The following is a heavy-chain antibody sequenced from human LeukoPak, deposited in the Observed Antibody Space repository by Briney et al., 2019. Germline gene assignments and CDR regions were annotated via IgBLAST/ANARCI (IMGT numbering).Heavy chain of an antibody. CDR3: ARFKSGRFSYFDS. CDR2: LFSTGSA. V-gene: IGHV4-61*01. J-gene: IGHJ4*02. Sequence: KPSETLSLTCSVSGASLTRPTYYQWSWIRQPPGKGLELIGSLFSTGSATLNPSLKSRVTMSLDTSKSQFSLKLSSVTAEDSAVYYCARFKSGRFSYFDSWGQGTLVAVSP. D-gene: IGHD3-3*01. CDR1: GASLTRPTYY.